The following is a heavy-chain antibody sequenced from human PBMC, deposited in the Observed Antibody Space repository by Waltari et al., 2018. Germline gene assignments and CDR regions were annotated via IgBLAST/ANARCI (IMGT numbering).Heavy chain of an antibody. D-gene: IGHD6-6*01. Sequence: QVQLVQSGAEVKKPGSSVTVSCKASGGTFSSYAIRWVRQAPGQGLEWMGRIIPIFGTANYAQKFQGRVTITADKSTSTAYMELSSLRSEDTAVYYCARDRGVVQYSSSSNWFDPWGQGTLVTVSS. V-gene: IGHV1-69*08. CDR1: GGTFSSYA. J-gene: IGHJ5*02. CDR3: ARDRGVVQYSSSSNWFDP. CDR2: IIPIFGTA.